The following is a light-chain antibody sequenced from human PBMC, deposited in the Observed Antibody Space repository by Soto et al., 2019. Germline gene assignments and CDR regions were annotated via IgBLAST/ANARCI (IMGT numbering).Light chain of an antibody. V-gene: IGKV1-5*03. CDR2: KAS. CDR3: LQDYNYPLT. Sequence: DIQMTQSPSTLSASVGDRVTITCRASQSISSWLAWYQQKPGRAPKLLIYKASSLESGVPSRFSGSGSGTEFTLTISSPQPEDFATYYCLQDYNYPLTFGQGTKVDIK. CDR1: QSISSW. J-gene: IGKJ1*01.